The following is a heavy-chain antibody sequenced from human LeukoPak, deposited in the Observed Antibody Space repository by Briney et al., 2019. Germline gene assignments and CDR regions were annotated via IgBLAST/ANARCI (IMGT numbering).Heavy chain of an antibody. CDR1: GGSINSYY. Sequence: SETLSLTCTVSGGSINSYYWSWVRQPAGKGVEWVGRIYTSGSTNYNPSLKSRVTMSVDTSKNQFSLTLSSVTAADTAVYSCARETASGSYRNFDYWGQGTLVTVSS. J-gene: IGHJ4*02. V-gene: IGHV4-4*07. D-gene: IGHD1-26*01. CDR2: IYTSGST. CDR3: ARETASGSYRNFDY.